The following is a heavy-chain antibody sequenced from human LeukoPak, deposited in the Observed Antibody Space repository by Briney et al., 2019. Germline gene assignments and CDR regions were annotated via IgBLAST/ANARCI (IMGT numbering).Heavy chain of an antibody. CDR3: TSWTAVAARMANY. Sequence: GGSLRLSCAASGFTFSNAWMTWVRQAPGKGLEWVGRIKSKTNGGTTDYAAPVKGRFTISRDDSKNTAYLQMNSLKTEDTAVYYCTSWTAVAARMANYWGQGTLVTVSS. D-gene: IGHD6-19*01. J-gene: IGHJ4*02. V-gene: IGHV3-15*01. CDR2: IKSKTNGGTT. CDR1: GFTFSNAW.